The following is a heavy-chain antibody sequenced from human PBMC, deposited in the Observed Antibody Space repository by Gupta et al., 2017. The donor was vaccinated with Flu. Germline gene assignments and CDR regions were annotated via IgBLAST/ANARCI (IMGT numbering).Heavy chain of an antibody. J-gene: IGHJ3*02. V-gene: IGHV4-61*02. CDR3: ARASFGFGSDSFDI. CDR2: SYGNGKT. CDR1: GGSITRNY. D-gene: IGHD5-18*01. Sequence: QVLLLESGPRLVSASQTLSLPCTVFGGSITRNYKSPNWIRQPAGKGLECIGRSYGNGKTNYNTSLKGRVTIFVDQSKNQVSLRMTSVTAADAAVYYCARASFGFGSDSFDIWGQGTVVTVSS.